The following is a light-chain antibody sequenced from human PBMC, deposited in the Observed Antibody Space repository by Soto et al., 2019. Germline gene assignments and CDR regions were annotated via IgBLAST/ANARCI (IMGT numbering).Light chain of an antibody. J-gene: IGLJ1*01. CDR3: SSYTSSSTYV. CDR2: DVS. V-gene: IGLV2-14*03. CDR1: SRDVGGYNY. Sequence: QSAVTHPPSVPGAPGESITTSCSETSRDVGGYNYVSWYQQHPGKAPKLMIYDVSNRPSGVSNRFSGSKPGNTASLTISGLQAEDEADYYCSSYTSSSTYVFGTGTKVTVL.